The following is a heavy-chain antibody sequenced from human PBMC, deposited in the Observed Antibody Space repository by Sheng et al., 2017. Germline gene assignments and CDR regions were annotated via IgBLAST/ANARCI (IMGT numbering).Heavy chain of an antibody. CDR2: INPNSGGT. V-gene: IGHV1-2*02. D-gene: IGHD2-21*02. CDR1: GYTFTGYY. CDR3: ASSPYCGGDCNFDY. Sequence: QVQLVQSGAEVKKPGASVKVSCKASGYTFTGYYMHWVRQAPGQGLEWMGWINPNSGGTNYAQKLQGRVTMTRDTSISTAYMELSRLRSDDTAVYYCASSPYCGGDCNFDYWGQGTLVTVSS. J-gene: IGHJ4*02.